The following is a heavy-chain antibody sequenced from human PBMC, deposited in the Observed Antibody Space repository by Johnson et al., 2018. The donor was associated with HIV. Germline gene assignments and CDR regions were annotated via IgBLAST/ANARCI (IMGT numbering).Heavy chain of an antibody. Sequence: QVQLVESGGDLVQPGGSLRLSCAASGFTVSSNYMSWVRQAPGKGLEWVAVISYDGSNKYYADSVKGRFTISRDNSKNTLYLQMNSLRAEDTAVYYCARAGARAFDIWGQGTMVTVSS. D-gene: IGHD1-26*01. J-gene: IGHJ3*02. CDR1: GFTVSSNY. CDR3: ARAGARAFDI. V-gene: IGHV3-30-3*01. CDR2: ISYDGSNK.